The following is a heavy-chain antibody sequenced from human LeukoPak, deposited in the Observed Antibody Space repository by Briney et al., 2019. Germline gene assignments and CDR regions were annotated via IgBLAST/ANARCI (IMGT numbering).Heavy chain of an antibody. Sequence: PSETLSLTCTVSGGSIRSYYWSWIRQPPGKGLEWIGYIYHSGSTNYNPSLKSRVSISVDTSKNQFSLKLSSVTAADTAVYYCARTGSTVTMLYPFDHWGQGTLVTVSS. CDR2: IYHSGST. CDR1: GGSIRSYY. V-gene: IGHV4-59*01. J-gene: IGHJ4*02. CDR3: ARTGSTVTMLYPFDH. D-gene: IGHD4-17*01.